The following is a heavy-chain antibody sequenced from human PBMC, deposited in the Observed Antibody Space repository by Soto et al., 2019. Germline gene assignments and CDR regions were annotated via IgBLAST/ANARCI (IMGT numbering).Heavy chain of an antibody. Sequence: SAKVSCKASGGTFSGHAISWVRQAPGQGPEWMGGLIPLFGTTQHAQRFQGRLTITADKSTTTAYMELTSLRFEDTAIYYCARGPNWGYRFDSWGQGTLVTVSS. V-gene: IGHV1-69*06. CDR1: GGTFSGHA. CDR2: LIPLFGTT. CDR3: ARGPNWGYRFDS. D-gene: IGHD7-27*01. J-gene: IGHJ4*02.